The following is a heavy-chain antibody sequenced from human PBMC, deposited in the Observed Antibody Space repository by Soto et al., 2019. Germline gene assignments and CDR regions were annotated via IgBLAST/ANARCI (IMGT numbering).Heavy chain of an antibody. Sequence: SETLSLTCGVSGYSITSGFYWGWVRQSPGKGLEWIGTISYSAKTFYNPSLASRFSMAVDSSKNQFSLRLTSVTAADTALYYCTRGAGAPWIRFDSWGRGILVTVSS. CDR2: ISYSAKT. CDR3: TRGAGAPWIRFDS. V-gene: IGHV4-38-2*01. J-gene: IGHJ4*02. D-gene: IGHD2-2*03. CDR1: GYSITSGFY.